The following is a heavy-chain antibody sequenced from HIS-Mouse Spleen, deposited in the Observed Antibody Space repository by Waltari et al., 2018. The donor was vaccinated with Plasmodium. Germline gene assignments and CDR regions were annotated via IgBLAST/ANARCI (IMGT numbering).Heavy chain of an antibody. D-gene: IGHD5-12*01. J-gene: IGHJ3*02. Sequence: QVQLQQWGAGLLKPSETLSLTFAVYAGSFRGYSWSWIRQPPGKGLEWIGEINHSGSTNYNPSLKSRVTISVDTSKNQFSLKLSSVTAADTAVYYCARRLRGAFDIWGQGTMVTVSS. V-gene: IGHV4-34*01. CDR2: INHSGST. CDR3: ARRLRGAFDI. CDR1: AGSFRGYS.